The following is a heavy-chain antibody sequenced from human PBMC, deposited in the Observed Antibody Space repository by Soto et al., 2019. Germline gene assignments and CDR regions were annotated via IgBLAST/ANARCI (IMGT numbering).Heavy chain of an antibody. CDR3: ARDYTYYYDSSGYYRAEYFQH. V-gene: IGHV1-18*01. CDR1: GYTFTSYG. D-gene: IGHD3-22*01. Sequence: ASVKVSCKASGYTFTSYGISWVRQAPGQGLEWMGWISAYNGNTNYAQKLQGRVTMTTDTSTSTAYMELRSLRSDDTAVYYCARDYTYYYDSSGYYRAEYFQHWGQGTLVTVSS. CDR2: ISAYNGNT. J-gene: IGHJ1*01.